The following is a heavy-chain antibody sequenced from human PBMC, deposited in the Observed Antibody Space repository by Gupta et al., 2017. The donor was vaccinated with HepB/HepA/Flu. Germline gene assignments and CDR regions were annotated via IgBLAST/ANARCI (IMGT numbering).Heavy chain of an antibody. CDR1: GFTFSSYA. Sequence: EVQLVESGGGLVQPGGSLRLSCAASGFTFSSYAMHWVRQAPGKGLEYVSAISSNGGSTYYANSVKGRFTISRDNSKNTLYLQMGSLRAEDMAVYYCVSCSSTSCYQNWGQGTLVTVSS. CDR3: VSCSSTSCYQN. CDR2: ISSNGGST. J-gene: IGHJ4*02. D-gene: IGHD2-2*01. V-gene: IGHV3-64*01.